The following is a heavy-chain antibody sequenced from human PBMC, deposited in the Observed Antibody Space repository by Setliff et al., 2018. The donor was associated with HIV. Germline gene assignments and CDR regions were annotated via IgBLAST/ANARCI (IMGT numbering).Heavy chain of an antibody. J-gene: IGHJ4*02. CDR2: IAGHNGDT. V-gene: IGHV1-18*01. CDR1: GYTFISFG. D-gene: IGHD3-22*01. CDR3: VRDDNYFDTTGYYPYFDY. Sequence: ASVKVSCKASGYTFISFGISWVRQAPGQGLEWMGWIAGHNGDTKYDQMLQGRVTVAADISTSTVYMELGSLRSDDTAMYYCVRDDNYFDTTGYYPYFDYWGQGTQVTVSS.